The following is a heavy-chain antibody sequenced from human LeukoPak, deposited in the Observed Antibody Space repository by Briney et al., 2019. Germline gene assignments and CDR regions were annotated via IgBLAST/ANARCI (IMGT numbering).Heavy chain of an antibody. CDR2: IYYSGST. J-gene: IGHJ3*02. D-gene: IGHD3-10*01. CDR3: ARVSTYYYGSGSYFDAFDI. V-gene: IGHV4-59*12. CDR1: GGSISSYY. Sequence: PSETLSLTCTVSGGSISSYYRSWIRQPPGKGLEWIGNIYYSGSTNYNPSLKSRVTISVDTSKNQFSLKLSSVTAADTAVYYCARVSTYYYGSGSYFDAFDIWGQGTMVTVSS.